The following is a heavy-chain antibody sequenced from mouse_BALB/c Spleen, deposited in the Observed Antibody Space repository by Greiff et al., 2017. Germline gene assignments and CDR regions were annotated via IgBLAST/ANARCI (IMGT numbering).Heavy chain of an antibody. D-gene: IGHD1-1*01. CDR3: ARASYGSSYGFAY. V-gene: IGHV7-3*02. CDR2: IRNKANGYTT. J-gene: IGHJ3*01. CDR1: GFTFTDYY. Sequence: EVKVVESGGGLVQPGGSLRLSCATSGFTFTDYYMSWVRQPPGKALEWLGFIRNKANGYTTEYSASVKGRFTISRDNSQSILYLQMNTLRAEDSATYYCARASYGSSYGFAYWGQGTLVTVSA.